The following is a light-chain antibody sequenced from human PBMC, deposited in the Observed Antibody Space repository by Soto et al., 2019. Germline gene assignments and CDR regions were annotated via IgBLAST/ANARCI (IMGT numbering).Light chain of an antibody. CDR1: QSVDSNY. V-gene: IGKV3D-20*02. CDR3: QQRSIWPRNT. CDR2: AAS. Sequence: EIVLTQSPGTLSLSPGQRATLSCRASQSVDSNYLAWYQQKPGQAPRLLIYAASSRATGIPDRFSGSGSGTDFTLTISSLEPEDVAVYYCQQRSIWPRNTFGLGTKVDIK. J-gene: IGKJ2*01.